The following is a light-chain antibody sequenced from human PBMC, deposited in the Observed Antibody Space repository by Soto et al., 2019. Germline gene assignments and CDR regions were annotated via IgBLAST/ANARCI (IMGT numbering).Light chain of an antibody. CDR1: QSVSSD. Sequence: EIVMTQSPATLSVSPGERATLSCRASQSVSSDLAWYHQKPGQAPRLLIYGASTRATGIPARFSGSGSGTEFTLTINSLEPEDFAVYYCQYYGSSPRTFGQGPKVDIK. CDR3: QYYGSSPRT. J-gene: IGKJ1*01. CDR2: GAS. V-gene: IGKV3-15*01.